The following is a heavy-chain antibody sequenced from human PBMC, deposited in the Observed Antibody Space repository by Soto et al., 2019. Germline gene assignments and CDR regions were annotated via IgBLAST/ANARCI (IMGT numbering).Heavy chain of an antibody. D-gene: IGHD5-12*01. J-gene: IGHJ5*02. CDR1: GFTFSSYW. CDR3: ARAQVATEFFWFDP. CDR2: INSDGSST. V-gene: IGHV3-74*01. Sequence: GGSLRLSCAASGFTFSSYWMHWVRQAPGKGLVWVSRINSDGSSTSYADSVKGRFTISRDNAKNTLYLQMNSLRAEDTAVYYCARAQVATEFFWFDPWGQGTLVTVSS.